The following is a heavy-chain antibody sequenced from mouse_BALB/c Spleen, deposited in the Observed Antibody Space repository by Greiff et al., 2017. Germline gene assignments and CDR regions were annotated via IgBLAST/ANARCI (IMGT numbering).Heavy chain of an antibody. CDR3: ARDGPHFDY. D-gene: IGHD2-3*01. V-gene: IGHV5-6-2*01. CDR2: INSNGGST. CDR1: GFTFSSYY. J-gene: IGHJ2*01. Sequence: DVQLVESGGGLVKLGGSLKLSCAASGFTFSSYYMSWVRQTPEKRLELVAAINSNGGSTYYPDTVKGRFTISRDNAKNTLYLQMSSLKSEDTALYYCARDGPHFDYWGQGTTLTVSS.